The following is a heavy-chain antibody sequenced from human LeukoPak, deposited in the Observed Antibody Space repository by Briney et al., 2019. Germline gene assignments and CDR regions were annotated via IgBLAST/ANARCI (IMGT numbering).Heavy chain of an antibody. CDR3: ARDAYTTTSNWLDP. J-gene: IGHJ5*02. CDR1: GFTLSNYW. V-gene: IGHV3-74*01. D-gene: IGHD4-17*01. Sequence: GGSLRLSCKASGFTLSNYWMHWVLQAPGKGLVWASRITGDGSDIAYADSVKGRFTVSRDDAKNTLFLQMNSLRVEDTAIYYCARDAYTTTSNWLDPWGQGTLVTVSS. CDR2: ITGDGSDI.